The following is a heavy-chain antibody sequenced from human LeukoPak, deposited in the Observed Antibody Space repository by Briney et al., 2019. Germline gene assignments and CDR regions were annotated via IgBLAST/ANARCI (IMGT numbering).Heavy chain of an antibody. D-gene: IGHD2-2*01. CDR2: IIPIFGTA. J-gene: IGHJ4*02. CDR3: ARTRSSTSYHHFGY. CDR1: GGTFSSYA. V-gene: IGHV1-69*01. Sequence: SVKVSCKASGGTFSSYAISWVRQAPGQGLEWMGGIIPIFGTANYAQKFQGRVTITADESTSTAYMELSSLRSEDTAVYYCARTRSSTSYHHFGYWGQGTLVTVSS.